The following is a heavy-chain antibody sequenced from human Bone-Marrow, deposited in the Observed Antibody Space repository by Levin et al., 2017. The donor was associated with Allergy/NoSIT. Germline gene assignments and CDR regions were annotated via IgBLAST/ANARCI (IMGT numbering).Heavy chain of an antibody. Sequence: AGGSLRLSCAASGFTFRSYAMSWVRQAPGKGLEWVSAISGGGGTTYYADSVKGRFTISRDNSKNTLYLQMNSLRAEDTAVYYCAKEFSYAPMDGMDVWGQGTTVTVSS. J-gene: IGHJ6*02. D-gene: IGHD1-26*01. CDR3: AKEFSYAPMDGMDV. CDR1: GFTFRSYA. CDR2: ISGGGGTT. V-gene: IGHV3-23*01.